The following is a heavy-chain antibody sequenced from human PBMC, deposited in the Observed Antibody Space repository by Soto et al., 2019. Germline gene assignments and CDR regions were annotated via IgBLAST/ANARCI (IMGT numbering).Heavy chain of an antibody. J-gene: IGHJ6*02. CDR2: IIPIFGTA. CDR3: ATRRPLRYFDDYGMDV. Sequence: SLKGSCKASGGTFSSYAISWGRQAPGEGLEWMGGIIPIFGTANYAQKFQGRVTITADESTSTAYMELSSLRSEDTAVYYCATRRPLRYFDDYGMDVWGQGTTVTVSS. CDR1: GGTFSSYA. V-gene: IGHV1-69*13. D-gene: IGHD3-9*01.